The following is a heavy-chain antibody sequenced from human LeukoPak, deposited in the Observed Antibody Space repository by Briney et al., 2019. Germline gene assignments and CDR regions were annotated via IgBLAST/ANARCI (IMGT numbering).Heavy chain of an antibody. J-gene: IGHJ4*02. Sequence: PGGSETLLCTLCGYTFSRCHKLGVRQAPGKGLEWVSTITYSGGNTYYADSVKGRFTISRDNSKNTQYLQMNSLRAEDTAVYYTAKSAVTTFRSFDYWGQGTLVTVSS. CDR2: ITYSGGNT. CDR1: GYTFSRCH. V-gene: IGHV3-23*01. D-gene: IGHD4-11*01. CDR3: AKSAVTTFRSFDY.